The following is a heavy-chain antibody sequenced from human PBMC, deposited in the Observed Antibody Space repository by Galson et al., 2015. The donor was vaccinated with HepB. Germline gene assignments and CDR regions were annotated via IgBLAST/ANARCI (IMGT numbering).Heavy chain of an antibody. J-gene: IGHJ3*02. CDR2: ISTNGATI. V-gene: IGHV3-48*04. CDR1: GFTFSSYT. Sequence: SLRLSCAASGFTFSSYTMNWVRQTPGRGLQWVSYISTNGATIHYAASVKGRFTIARDNAKNTMWLQMNSLRAEDTAVYYCATTKFGRGAYWTFEIWGQGTLVTVSS. CDR3: ATTKFGRGAYWTFEI. D-gene: IGHD4/OR15-4a*01.